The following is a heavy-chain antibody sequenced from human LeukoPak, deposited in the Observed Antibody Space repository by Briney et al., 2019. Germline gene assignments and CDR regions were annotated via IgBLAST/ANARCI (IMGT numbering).Heavy chain of an antibody. J-gene: IGHJ5*02. D-gene: IGHD3-3*01. Sequence: GGSLRLSCAASGFTFSDYYMSWIRQAPGKGLEWVSYISSSGSTIYYADSVKGRFTISRDNAENSLYLQMNSLRAEDTAVYYCARASDYDFWSGYYGFDPWGQGTLVTVSS. CDR2: ISSSGSTI. V-gene: IGHV3-11*01. CDR3: ARASDYDFWSGYYGFDP. CDR1: GFTFSDYY.